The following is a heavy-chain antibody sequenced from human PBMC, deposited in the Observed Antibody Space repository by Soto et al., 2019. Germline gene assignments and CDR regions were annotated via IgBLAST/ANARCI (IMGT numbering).Heavy chain of an antibody. Sequence: QVQLVQSGAEVKKPGSSVKVSCKASRGTFSSYAISWVRQAPGQGLEWMGGIIPIFGTANYAQKFQGRVTITADESTSTAYMELSSLRSEDTALYYCASRNSSGWYRFDYWGQGTLVTVSS. V-gene: IGHV1-69*12. D-gene: IGHD6-19*01. CDR3: ASRNSSGWYRFDY. CDR1: RGTFSSYA. J-gene: IGHJ4*02. CDR2: IIPIFGTA.